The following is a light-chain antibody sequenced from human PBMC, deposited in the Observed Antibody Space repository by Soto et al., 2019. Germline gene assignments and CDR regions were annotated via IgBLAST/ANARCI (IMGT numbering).Light chain of an antibody. CDR3: QQLTDWPPQWP. CDR1: QSVSDY. V-gene: IGKV3-11*01. Sequence: EIVLTQSPATLSLSPGERATLSCMASQSVSDYLAWYQQKPGQAPRLLIYDTSSSATGIPARFSGSGCGTDLNLTIRSLEPEDFAVYYCQQLTDWPPQWPFGQGTKVDIK. CDR2: DTS. J-gene: IGKJ1*01.